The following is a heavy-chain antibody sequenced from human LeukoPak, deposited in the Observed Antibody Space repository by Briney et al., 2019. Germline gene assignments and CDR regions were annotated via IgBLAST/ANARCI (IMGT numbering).Heavy chain of an antibody. CDR2: INPNSGGT. Sequence: ASVKVSCKASGYTFTGYYMHWVRQAPGQGLEWMGWINPNSGGTNYAQKFQGRVTMTRDTSISTAYMELSRLRSDDTAVYYCARKTDGSSSLFDYWGQGTLVTVSS. J-gene: IGHJ4*02. V-gene: IGHV1-2*02. CDR1: GYTFTGYY. D-gene: IGHD6-6*01. CDR3: ARKTDGSSSLFDY.